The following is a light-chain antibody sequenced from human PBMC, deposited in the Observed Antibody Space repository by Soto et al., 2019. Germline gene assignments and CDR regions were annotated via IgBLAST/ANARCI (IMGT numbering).Light chain of an antibody. Sequence: QSALTQPRSVSGSPGQSVTISCTGTSNDVGGYNYVSWFQQHPGKVPKLMVYDVSYRPSGVPDRFSGSKSGNTASLTISGLQADDEGDYYCCSYAGTYWVFGGGPQLTVL. CDR3: CSYAGTYWV. CDR2: DVS. CDR1: SNDVGGYNY. V-gene: IGLV2-11*01. J-gene: IGLJ3*02.